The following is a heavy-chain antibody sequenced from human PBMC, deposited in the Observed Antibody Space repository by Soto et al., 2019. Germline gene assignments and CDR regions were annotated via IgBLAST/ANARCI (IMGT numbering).Heavy chain of an antibody. Sequence: PGGSLRLSCAASGFTFSSYAMSWVRQAPGKGLEWVSAISGSGGSTYYADSVKGRFTISRDNSKNTLYLQMNSLRAEDTAVYYCAKLCYRSKTHPYDPWGQGTLVTVSS. D-gene: IGHD3-16*02. CDR1: GFTFSSYA. V-gene: IGHV3-23*01. CDR2: ISGSGGST. J-gene: IGHJ5*02. CDR3: AKLCYRSKTHPYDP.